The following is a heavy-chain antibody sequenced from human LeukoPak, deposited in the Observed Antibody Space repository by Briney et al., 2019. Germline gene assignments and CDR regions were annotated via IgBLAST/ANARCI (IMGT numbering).Heavy chain of an antibody. CDR1: GFTFSSNA. CDR2: IWYDGSNK. D-gene: IGHD2-21*02. Sequence: PGGSLRLSCAASGFTFSSNAMHWVRQAPGKGLEWVAVIWYDGSNKYYADSVKGRFTISRDNSKNTLYLQMNSLRAEDTAVYYCARERGGLVVVTAIRSGAFDIWGQGTMVTVSS. V-gene: IGHV3-33*08. J-gene: IGHJ3*02. CDR3: ARERGGLVVVTAIRSGAFDI.